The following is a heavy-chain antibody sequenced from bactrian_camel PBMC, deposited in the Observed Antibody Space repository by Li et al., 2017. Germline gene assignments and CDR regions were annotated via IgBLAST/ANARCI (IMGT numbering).Heavy chain of an antibody. Sequence: VQLVESGGGSVQVGGSLTLSCVASGDTIGRYCMGWFRQIPDREREGVASIYSGGGSQYYADSVKGRFTISVDNAKNPVMVYLKMPTLKPDDTAMYYCAAGSWVAGSLDEHDYVHWGQGTQVTVS. D-gene: IGHD6*01. CDR2: IYSGGGSQ. J-gene: IGHJ4*01. CDR1: GDTIGRYC. CDR3: AAGSWVAGSLDEHDYVH. V-gene: IGHV3S35*01.